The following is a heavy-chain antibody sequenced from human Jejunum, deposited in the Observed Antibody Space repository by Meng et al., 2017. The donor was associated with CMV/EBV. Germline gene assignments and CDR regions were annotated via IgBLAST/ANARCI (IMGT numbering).Heavy chain of an antibody. V-gene: IGHV3-74*01. CDR1: GFTFSTYW. CDR2: INGDECST. CDR3: AGAPWGPSDF. J-gene: IGHJ4*02. Sequence: EGLLVESGGGLVPPGGSLRLSCEASGFTFSTYWMHWVRQAPGKGLVWISHINGDECSTRYADSVKGRFTISRDNAKNTLYLQMSSLRVEDTGLYYCAGAPWGPSDFWGQGTLVTVSS. D-gene: IGHD7-27*01.